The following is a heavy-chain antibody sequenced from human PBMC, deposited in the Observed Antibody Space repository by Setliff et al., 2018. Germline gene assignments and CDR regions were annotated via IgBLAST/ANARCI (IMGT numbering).Heavy chain of an antibody. J-gene: IGHJ4*02. V-gene: IGHV3-48*03. CDR1: GFSFSGYE. CDR2: IGSSGNTI. Sequence: GGSLRLSCAASGFSFSGYEMSWVRQAPGKGLEWISYIGSSGNTIYYANSVKGRFTISRDNAKNSLFLQMNSLSAEDPAVYYCARENGDYGLDYWGQGALVTVSS. D-gene: IGHD4-17*01. CDR3: ARENGDYGLDY.